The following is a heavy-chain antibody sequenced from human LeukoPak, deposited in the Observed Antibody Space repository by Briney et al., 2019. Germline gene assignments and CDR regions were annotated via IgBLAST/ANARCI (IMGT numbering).Heavy chain of an antibody. CDR3: TTGGGSRSLWFGDPYYYYYGMDV. CDR2: IKSKTDGGTT. D-gene: IGHD3-10*01. CDR1: GFTFSNAW. V-gene: IGHV3-15*01. Sequence: GGSLRLSCAASGFTFSNAWMSWVRQAPGKGLEWVGRIKSKTDGGTTDYAAPVKGRFTISRDDSKNTLYLQMNSLKTEDTAVYYCTTGGGSRSLWFGDPYYYYYGMDVWGQGTTVTVSS. J-gene: IGHJ6*02.